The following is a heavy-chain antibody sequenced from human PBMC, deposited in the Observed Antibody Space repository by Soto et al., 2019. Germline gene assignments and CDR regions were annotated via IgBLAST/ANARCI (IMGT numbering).Heavy chain of an antibody. J-gene: IGHJ4*02. V-gene: IGHV3-11*06. CDR1: GFTFSDHY. CDR3: ARDYYDVSGYPHLDY. CDR2: ISNSGTFR. Sequence: KPGGSLRLSCAVSGFTFSDHYMSWIRQAPGKGLEWVSLISNSGTFRNYADSVKGRFTISRDNARNSLFLEMNSLRAEDTAVYYCARDYYDVSGYPHLDYWGQGTQVTVSS. D-gene: IGHD3-22*01.